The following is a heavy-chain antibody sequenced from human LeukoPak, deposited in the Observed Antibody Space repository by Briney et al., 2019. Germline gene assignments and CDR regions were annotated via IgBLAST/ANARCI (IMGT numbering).Heavy chain of an antibody. J-gene: IGHJ3*02. V-gene: IGHV4-39*01. CDR3: ARRYHYGSGTYTPFDI. Sequence: SETLSLTCTVSGGSISSSSYYWGWIRQPPGKGLEWIGSIFYSGSTFYNPSLKTRVTISVDTSKNQFSLKLNSVTAADTAMYFCARRYHYGSGTYTPFDIWGQGTMVTVSS. CDR1: GGSISSSSYY. D-gene: IGHD3-10*01. CDR2: IFYSGST.